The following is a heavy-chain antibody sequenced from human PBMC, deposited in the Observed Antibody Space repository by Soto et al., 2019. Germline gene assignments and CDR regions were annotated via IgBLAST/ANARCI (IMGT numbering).Heavy chain of an antibody. CDR1: GGSISSGDYY. J-gene: IGHJ4*02. V-gene: IGHV4-30-4*01. Sequence: QVQLQESGPGLVKPSQTLSLTCTVSGGSISSGDYYWSWIRQPPGKGLEWIGYIYYSGSTYYNPSLKSRVTISVDTSKNQFPLKLSSVTAADTAVYYCASPSSGRDGYQYFDYWGQGTLVTVSS. CDR2: IYYSGST. D-gene: IGHD5-12*01. CDR3: ASPSSGRDGYQYFDY.